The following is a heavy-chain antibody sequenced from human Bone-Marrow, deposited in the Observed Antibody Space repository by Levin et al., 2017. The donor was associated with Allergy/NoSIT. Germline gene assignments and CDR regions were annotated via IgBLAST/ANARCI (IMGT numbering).Heavy chain of an antibody. J-gene: IGHJ3*01. Sequence: SQTLSLTCVVTGGSISSNNWWTWVRQPPGKGLEWLGQIFHTGSGNYNPSLKSRVTILVDKSKNQFSLRLSAMTAPHPAVYYCVRGFCVGGVCYLGAFDVWGQGTMVTVSS. CDR3: VRGFCVGGVCYLGAFDV. V-gene: IGHV4/OR15-8*01. CDR2: IFHTGSG. D-gene: IGHD2-21*01. CDR1: GGSISSNNW.